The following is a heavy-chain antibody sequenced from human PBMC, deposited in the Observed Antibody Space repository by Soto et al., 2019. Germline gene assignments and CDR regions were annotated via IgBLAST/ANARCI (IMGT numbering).Heavy chain of an antibody. Sequence: PSETLSLTCFVSGGSISSSSYYWGWIRQPPGKGLEWIGSIYYSGSTYYNPSLKSRVTISVDTSKNQFSLKLSSVTAADTAVYYCARSEYATGAYWGKGTLVTVSS. D-gene: IGHD2-2*01. CDR3: ARSEYATGAY. V-gene: IGHV4-39*01. CDR2: IYYSGST. J-gene: IGHJ4*02. CDR1: GGSISSSSYY.